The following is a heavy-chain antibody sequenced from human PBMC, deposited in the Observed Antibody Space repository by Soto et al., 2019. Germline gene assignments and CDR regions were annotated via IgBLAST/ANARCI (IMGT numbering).Heavy chain of an antibody. CDR1: GYGFTGYW. J-gene: IGHJ6*02. CDR3: ARLRNTYYYGMDV. Sequence: PGGSLKVSGKGSGYGFTGYWTGWVRQVPGKGLEWMGIIYPGDSDTRYSPSFQGQVTISADKSISTAYLQWSSLKASDTAMYYCARLRNTYYYGMDVWGQGTTVTVSS. V-gene: IGHV5-51*01. D-gene: IGHD4-17*01. CDR2: IYPGDSDT.